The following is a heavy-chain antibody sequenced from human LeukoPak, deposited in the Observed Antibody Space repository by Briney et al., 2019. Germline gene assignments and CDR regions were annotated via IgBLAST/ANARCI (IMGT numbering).Heavy chain of an antibody. V-gene: IGHV3-66*01. CDR3: ARVTFNYFGSGDAFDI. J-gene: IGHJ3*02. CDR1: GFTVSSNY. Sequence: GGSLRLSCAASGFTVSSNYMSWVRQAPGKGLEWVSIIYSDGSTYYADSVKGRFTISRDSSKNTLYLQMNSLRAEDTAVYYCARVTFNYFGSGDAFDIWGQGTMVTVSS. CDR2: IYSDGST. D-gene: IGHD3-10*01.